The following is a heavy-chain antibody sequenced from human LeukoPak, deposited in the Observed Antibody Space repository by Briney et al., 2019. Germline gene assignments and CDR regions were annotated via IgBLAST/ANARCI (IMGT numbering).Heavy chain of an antibody. Sequence: SVKVSCKASGGTFSTYGISWVRQAPGQGLEWMGWIIPIFGTVNYAQKFQGRVTITTDESTSTVYMELSSLRSEDTAVYYCVRVSYGDTRYYFDYWGQGTLVTVSS. CDR2: IIPIFGTV. CDR1: GGTFSTYG. CDR3: VRVSYGDTRYYFDY. J-gene: IGHJ4*02. D-gene: IGHD4-17*01. V-gene: IGHV1-69*05.